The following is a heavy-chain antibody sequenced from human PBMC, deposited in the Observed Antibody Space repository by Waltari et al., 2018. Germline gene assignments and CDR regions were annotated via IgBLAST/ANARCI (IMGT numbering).Heavy chain of an antibody. D-gene: IGHD4-17*01. Sequence: EVQLVESGGGLVQPGGSLRLPCAASGFTFSDHWMGWVRQAPGKGLEGVSTVKFDGSDKAHVDSVRGRFTVSRDNAKKSLFLQMTSLRGDDTAVYYCARYGAYAFYDWGQGVQVTVSS. J-gene: IGHJ4*02. V-gene: IGHV3-7*01. CDR1: GFTFSDHW. CDR2: VKFDGSDK. CDR3: ARYGAYAFYD.